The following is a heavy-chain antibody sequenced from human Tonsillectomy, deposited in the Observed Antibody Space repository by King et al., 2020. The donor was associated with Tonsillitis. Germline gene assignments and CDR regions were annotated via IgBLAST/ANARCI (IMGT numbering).Heavy chain of an antibody. V-gene: IGHV3-30-3*01. CDR2: ISYDGSNK. Sequence: VQLVESGGGVVQPGRSLRLSRAASGFTFSSYAMHWVRQAPGKGLEWVAVISYDGSNKYYADSVKGRFTISRDNSKNNLYLQMNSLRAEDTAVYYCARDGRELTGDYYFDYWGQGTLVTVSS. J-gene: IGHJ4*02. CDR1: GFTFSSYA. D-gene: IGHD7-27*01. CDR3: ARDGRELTGDYYFDY.